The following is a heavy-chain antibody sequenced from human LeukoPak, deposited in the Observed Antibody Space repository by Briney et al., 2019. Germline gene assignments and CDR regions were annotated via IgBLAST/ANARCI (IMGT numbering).Heavy chain of an antibody. CDR3: ARARSGDRGAFDI. D-gene: IGHD3-3*01. CDR2: IYHSGST. Sequence: PSQTLSLTCTVSGGSISSGGYYWSWIRQHPGKGLEWIGEIYHSGSTNYNPSLKSRVTISVDKSKNQFSLKLSSVTAADTAVYYCARARSGDRGAFDIWGQGTMVTVSS. J-gene: IGHJ3*02. CDR1: GGSISSGGYY. V-gene: IGHV4-31*03.